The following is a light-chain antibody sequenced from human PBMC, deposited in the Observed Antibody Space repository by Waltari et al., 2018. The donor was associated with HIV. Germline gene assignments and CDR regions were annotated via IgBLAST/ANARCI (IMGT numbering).Light chain of an antibody. CDR3: GTWDSSLSAWV. J-gene: IGLJ3*02. CDR1: NSNIGHNS. Sequence: SVLTQPLSVSAAPGQKVTLSCSGSNSNIGHNSVSWYQQLPGTAPKLLIYDNNNRPSGIPDRFSGSESGTSATLGITGLQTGDEADYYCGTWDSSLSAWVFGGGTKLTVL. CDR2: DNN. V-gene: IGLV1-51*01.